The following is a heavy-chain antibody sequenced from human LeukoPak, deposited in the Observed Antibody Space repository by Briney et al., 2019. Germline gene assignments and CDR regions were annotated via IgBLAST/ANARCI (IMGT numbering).Heavy chain of an antibody. V-gene: IGHV4-4*08. J-gene: IGHJ2*01. Sequence: SETLSLTCTVSGDSISRESWSWIRQAPGKGLECIGYSYDSWRMNYNPSLQSRVTISLDTSKNRLSLQLNSVAAADTAVYYCARRVQLWSYWHFDLWGRGTLVTVTS. CDR2: SYDSWRM. CDR3: ARRVQLWSYWHFDL. D-gene: IGHD1-1*01. CDR1: GDSISRES.